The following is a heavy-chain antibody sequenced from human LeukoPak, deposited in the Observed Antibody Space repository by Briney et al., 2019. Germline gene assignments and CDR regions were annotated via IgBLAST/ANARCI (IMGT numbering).Heavy chain of an antibody. CDR3: AKRGDNRGEYFFDY. V-gene: IGHV3-23*01. CDR1: GFTFSTYA. J-gene: IGHJ4*02. D-gene: IGHD3-10*01. Sequence: GGSLRLSCAASGFTFSTYAMSWVRQAPGKGLEWVSVISGTFSSTYYADSVKSRFTISRDNSKNTLYLQMSSLRAEDTAVYYCAKRGDNRGEYFFDYWGQGTLVTVSS. CDR2: ISGTFSST.